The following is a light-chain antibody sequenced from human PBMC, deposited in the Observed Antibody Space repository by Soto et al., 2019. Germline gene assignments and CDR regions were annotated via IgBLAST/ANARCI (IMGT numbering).Light chain of an antibody. J-gene: IGKJ4*01. V-gene: IGKV1-33*01. CDR2: DVS. CDR1: QDVSHY. Sequence: DIHMTQSPASLSASLGDRVTITCQASQDVSHYLNWYQQRPGKAPSLLISDVSHLQKGVPSRFSGTASGTYFTLTISSLQPEDLATYYCQHYHSLPLHFGGGNKGEIK. CDR3: QHYHSLPLH.